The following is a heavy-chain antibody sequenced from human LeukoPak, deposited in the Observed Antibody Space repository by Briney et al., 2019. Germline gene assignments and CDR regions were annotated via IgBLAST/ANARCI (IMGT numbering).Heavy chain of an antibody. J-gene: IGHJ3*02. D-gene: IGHD3-3*01. CDR2: INPNSGGT. CDR1: GYTFTGYY. Sequence: ASVKVSCKASGYTFTGYYMHWVRQAPGQGLEWMGWINPNSGGTNYAQKFQGRVTMTRDTSISTAYMELSRLRSDDTAVYYCARVYHYDFWSGYYQDAFDIWGQGTMVTVSS. V-gene: IGHV1-2*02. CDR3: ARVYHYDFWSGYYQDAFDI.